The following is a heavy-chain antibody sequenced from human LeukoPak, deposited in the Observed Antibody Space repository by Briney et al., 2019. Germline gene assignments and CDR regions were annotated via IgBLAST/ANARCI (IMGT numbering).Heavy chain of an antibody. Sequence: GGSLSLSCAASGFIFSSFGMHGVRQTPGKGLEGVAFVRFDGGEKYYADSVKGRFTVSKDNSKNTLYLQINSLRPEDTAVYYCAKGGARDVWYFAYWGLGVLVTVSS. CDR2: VRFDGGEK. J-gene: IGHJ4*02. CDR3: AKGGARDVWYFAY. V-gene: IGHV3-30*02. D-gene: IGHD2-8*01. CDR1: GFIFSSFG.